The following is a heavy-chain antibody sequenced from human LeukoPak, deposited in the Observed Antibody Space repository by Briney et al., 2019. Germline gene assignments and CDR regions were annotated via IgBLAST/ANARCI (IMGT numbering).Heavy chain of an antibody. D-gene: IGHD3-10*01. V-gene: IGHV1-18*01. J-gene: IGHJ4*02. CDR1: GYTFTSYG. Sequence: ASVKVSCKASGYTFTSYGISWVRQAPGQGLEWMGWISAYNGNTNYAQKFQGRVTMTRDTSISTAYMELSRLRSDDTAVYYCARGTMVRGLLDYWGQGTLVTVSS. CDR3: ARGTMVRGLLDY. CDR2: ISAYNGNT.